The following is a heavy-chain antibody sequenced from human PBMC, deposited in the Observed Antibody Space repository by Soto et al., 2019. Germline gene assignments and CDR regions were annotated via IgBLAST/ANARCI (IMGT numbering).Heavy chain of an antibody. CDR3: VGSVVVVGATPSLDL. J-gene: IGHJ4*02. CDR1: GDSMRNYY. Sequence: QVVLQEAGPGLVKPSETLSLTCAVSGDSMRNYYWSWIRQPPGKGLEWTGYIYYSGTTNSNPSLKSRVTISRDTSKNPFSLKLSSVTAADTAVYYCVGSVVVVGATPSLDLWGQGTLVTVSS. CDR2: IYYSGTT. V-gene: IGHV4-59*01. D-gene: IGHD2-15*01.